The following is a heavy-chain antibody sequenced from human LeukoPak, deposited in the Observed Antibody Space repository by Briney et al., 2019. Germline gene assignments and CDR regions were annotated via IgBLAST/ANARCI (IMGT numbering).Heavy chain of an antibody. CDR1: GNSFIGSW. CDR3: ARRGTGSHAWDP. Sequence: GKSLKISCKGSGNSFIGSWIGWVRQMPGKGLEWMGMIFPGGSATSYSPSLQGQVTISADKPISTAYLQWISLKASDTAIYYCARRGTGSHAWDPWGQGTLVTVSS. CDR2: IFPGGSAT. D-gene: IGHD3-16*01. V-gene: IGHV5-51*01. J-gene: IGHJ5*02.